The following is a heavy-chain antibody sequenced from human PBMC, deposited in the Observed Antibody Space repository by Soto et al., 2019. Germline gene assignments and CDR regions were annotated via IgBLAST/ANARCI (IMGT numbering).Heavy chain of an antibody. Sequence: QVQLVESGGGVVQPGRSLRLSCAASGFTFSSYGMHWVRQAPGKGLEWVAVIWYDGSNKYYADSVKGRFTISRDNSKNTLYLQMNSLKAEDTAVYYCAREIQPGIAAAGPLDYWGQGTLVTVSS. D-gene: IGHD6-13*01. CDR3: AREIQPGIAAAGPLDY. J-gene: IGHJ4*02. V-gene: IGHV3-33*01. CDR2: IWYDGSNK. CDR1: GFTFSSYG.